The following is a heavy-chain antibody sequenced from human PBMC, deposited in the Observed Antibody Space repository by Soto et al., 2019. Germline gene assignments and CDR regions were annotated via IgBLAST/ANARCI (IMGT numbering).Heavy chain of an antibody. Sequence: SETLSLTCTVSGGSIRSYYWSWIRQPPGKGLEWIGYIYYSGSTNYNPSLKSRVTTSVDTSKNQFSLKLSSVTAADTAVYYCARYLSRGSLHAQAYYYGIDVWGQGTTVTVSS. D-gene: IGHD1-26*01. J-gene: IGHJ6*02. CDR2: IYYSGST. CDR3: ARYLSRGSLHAQAYYYGIDV. V-gene: IGHV4-59*08. CDR1: GGSIRSYY.